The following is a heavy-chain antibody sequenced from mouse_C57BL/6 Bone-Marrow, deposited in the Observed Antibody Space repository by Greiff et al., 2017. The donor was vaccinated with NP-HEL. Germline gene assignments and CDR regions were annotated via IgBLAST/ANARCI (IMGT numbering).Heavy chain of an antibody. CDR3: ARSSSRQLRPHTQGAMDY. CDR2: ISYSGST. D-gene: IGHD3-2*02. V-gene: IGHV3-8*01. Sequence: EVQLQESGPGLAKPSQTLSLTCSVTGYSITSDYWNWIRKFPGNKLEYMGYISYSGSTYYNPSLKSRISITRDTSKNQYYLQLNSVTTEDTATYYCARSSSRQLRPHTQGAMDYWGQGTSVTVPS. CDR1: GYSITSDY. J-gene: IGHJ4*01.